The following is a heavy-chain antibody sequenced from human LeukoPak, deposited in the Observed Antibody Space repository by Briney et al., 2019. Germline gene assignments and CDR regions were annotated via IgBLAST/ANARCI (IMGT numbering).Heavy chain of an antibody. Sequence: GGPLRLPCAASGFTFSSYARSWVRQAPGKGLEWVANIKQDGGEKYYVDSVKGRFTISRDNAKNSLYLQMNSLRAEDTAVYYCAREWEDSSGWSFDYWGQGTLVTVSS. CDR2: IKQDGGEK. CDR3: AREWEDSSGWSFDY. J-gene: IGHJ4*02. CDR1: GFTFSSYA. V-gene: IGHV3-7*03. D-gene: IGHD6-19*01.